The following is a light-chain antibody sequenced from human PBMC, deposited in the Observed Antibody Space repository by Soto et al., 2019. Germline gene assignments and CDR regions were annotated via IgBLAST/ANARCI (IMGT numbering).Light chain of an antibody. Sequence: EIVMTQSPATLSVSPGEGATLSCRARQSVSSNLAWYQQKPGQAPRLLIYGASTRATGIPVRFSGRGSGTEFTLTISSLQSEDFAVYYCQQYNNWPPLTVGGGTKVEIK. CDR3: QQYNNWPPLT. V-gene: IGKV3-15*01. CDR1: QSVSSN. CDR2: GAS. J-gene: IGKJ4*01.